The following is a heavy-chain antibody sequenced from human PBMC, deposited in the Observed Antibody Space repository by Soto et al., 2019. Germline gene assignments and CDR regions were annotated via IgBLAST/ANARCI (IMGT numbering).Heavy chain of an antibody. J-gene: IGHJ5*02. V-gene: IGHV1-3*01. CDR1: GYTFTSYA. CDR3: ARGQTYDYGSGSSGWFDP. CDR2: INAGNGNT. Sequence: QVQLVQSGAEVKKPGASVKVSCKASGYTFTSYAMHWVRQAPGQRLEWMGWINAGNGNTKYSQKFQGRVTITRDTSASTAYMELSSLRSEDTAVYYCARGQTYDYGSGSSGWFDPWGQGTLVTVSS. D-gene: IGHD3-10*01.